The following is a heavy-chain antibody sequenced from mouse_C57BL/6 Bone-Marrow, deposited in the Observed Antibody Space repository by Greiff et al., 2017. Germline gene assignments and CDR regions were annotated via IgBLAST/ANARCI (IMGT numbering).Heavy chain of an antibody. Sequence: EVQLQQSGAELVRPGASVKLSCTASGFNIKDDYMHWVKQRPEQGLEWIGWIDPENGDTEYASKFQGKATITADTSSNTAYLQLSSLTSGDTAVYYCTTDGNPWFAYWGQGTLVTVSA. D-gene: IGHD2-1*01. J-gene: IGHJ3*01. CDR1: GFNIKDDY. CDR3: TTDGNPWFAY. V-gene: IGHV14-4*01. CDR2: IDPENGDT.